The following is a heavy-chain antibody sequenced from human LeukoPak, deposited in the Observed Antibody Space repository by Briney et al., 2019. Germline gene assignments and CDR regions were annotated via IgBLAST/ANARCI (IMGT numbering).Heavy chain of an antibody. V-gene: IGHV4-59*08. J-gene: IGHJ4*02. CDR2: IYYSGGT. Sequence: SETLSLTCTVSGDSLSLYYWSWIRQPPGKGLEWIGNIYYSGGTNYNPSLKSRVTISVDTSKNQFSLKLSSVTAADTAVYHCARLQRYSNGWIDYWGQGTLVTVSS. CDR3: ARLQRYSNGWIDY. D-gene: IGHD6-19*01. CDR1: GDSLSLYY.